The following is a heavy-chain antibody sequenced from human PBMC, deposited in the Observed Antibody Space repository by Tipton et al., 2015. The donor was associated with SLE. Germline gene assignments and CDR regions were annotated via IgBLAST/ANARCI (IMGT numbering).Heavy chain of an antibody. CDR3: ASGYVPAAVDY. D-gene: IGHD2-2*01. CDR2: ISYDGSNK. J-gene: IGHJ4*02. CDR1: GFTFNSYA. Sequence: SLRLSCAVSGFTFNSYAMHWVRQAPGKGLEWVAVISYDGSNKYYADSVKGRFTISRDNSKNTLYLQMNNLRAEDTAVYYCASGYVPAAVDYWGQGTLVTVSS. V-gene: IGHV3-30*04.